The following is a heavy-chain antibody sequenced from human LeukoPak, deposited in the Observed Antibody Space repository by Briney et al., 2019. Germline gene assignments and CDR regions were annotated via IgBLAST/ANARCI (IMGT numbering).Heavy chain of an antibody. Sequence: SETLSLTCTVSGGSISSYYWSWIRQPPGKGLEWIGYIYYSGSTNYNPSLKSRVTISVDTSKNQFSLKLSSVTAADTAVYYCARLSSSWGDYWGQGTLVTVSS. V-gene: IGHV4-59*08. CDR3: ARLSSSWGDY. J-gene: IGHJ4*02. CDR1: GGSISSYY. CDR2: IYYSGST. D-gene: IGHD6-13*01.